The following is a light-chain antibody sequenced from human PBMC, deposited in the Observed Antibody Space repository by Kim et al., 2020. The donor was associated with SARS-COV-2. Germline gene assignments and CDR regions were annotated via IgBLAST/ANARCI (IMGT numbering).Light chain of an antibody. V-gene: IGKV3-20*01. J-gene: IGKJ1*01. CDR3: QQYGSSRT. CDR2: GAS. Sequence: LSPGERATLSCRASQSVSSSYLAWYQQKPGQAPRLLIYGASSRATGIPDRFSGSGSGTDFTLTISRLEPEDFAVYYCQQYGSSRTFGQGTKVEIK. CDR1: QSVSSSY.